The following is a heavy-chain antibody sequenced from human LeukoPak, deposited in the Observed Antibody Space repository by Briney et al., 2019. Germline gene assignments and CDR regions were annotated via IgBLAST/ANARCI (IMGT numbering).Heavy chain of an antibody. CDR2: ISSSGSTI. D-gene: IGHD2-8*01. J-gene: IGHJ4*02. V-gene: IGHV3-48*03. CDR1: GFTFSSYE. Sequence: PGGSLRLSCAASGFTFSSYEMNWVRQAPGKGLEWASCISSSGSTIYYADSVKGRFTISRDNAKNSLYLQMNSLRAEDTAVYYCASTKIRADLFDYWGQGTLVTVSS. CDR3: ASTKIRADLFDY.